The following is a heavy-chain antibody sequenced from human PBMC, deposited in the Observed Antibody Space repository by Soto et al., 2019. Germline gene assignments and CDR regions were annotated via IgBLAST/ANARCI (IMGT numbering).Heavy chain of an antibody. J-gene: IGHJ3*02. Sequence: GASVKVSCKGSGYTFTSYYIHWVRQAPGQGLEWMGIINPSGGSTSYAQKFQGRVTMTRDTSTSTVYMELSSLRSEDTAVYYCARPHGYDAFDIWGQGTMVTVSS. V-gene: IGHV1-46*03. CDR3: ARPHGYDAFDI. CDR2: INPSGGST. D-gene: IGHD5-18*01. CDR1: GYTFTSYY.